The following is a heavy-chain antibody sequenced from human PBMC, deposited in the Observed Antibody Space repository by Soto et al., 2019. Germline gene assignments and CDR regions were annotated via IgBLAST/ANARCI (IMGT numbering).Heavy chain of an antibody. CDR2: INGYNGIT. CDR1: GYTFSRSG. V-gene: IGHV1-18*01. CDR3: ARMGDVPYYYYGMDV. D-gene: IGHD3-16*01. Sequence: QVQLVQSGAEVKKPGASVKVSCKASGYTFSRSGISWVRQAPGQGLEWMGWINGYNGITNYTQQMQGRITMTTDTPTSTAYMELRSLRSDDTAVYYCARMGDVPYYYYGMDVWGQGTTVIVSS. J-gene: IGHJ6*02.